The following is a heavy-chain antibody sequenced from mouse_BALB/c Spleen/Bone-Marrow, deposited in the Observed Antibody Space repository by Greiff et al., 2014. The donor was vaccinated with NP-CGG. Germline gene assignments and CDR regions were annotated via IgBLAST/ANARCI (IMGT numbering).Heavy chain of an antibody. CDR3: ARARHYDF. CDR2: VNPNSGGT. V-gene: IGHV1-18*01. CDR1: GYTFTDYT. J-gene: IGHJ2*01. Sequence: VHVKQSGPELVKPGASVKISCKTFGYTFTDYTLHWVKQSHGKGLEWIGGVNPNSGGTSYNQKFKGKATLNLDKSSTTAYMELRSLTSDDSAVYYCARARHYDFWGQGTTLTVSS.